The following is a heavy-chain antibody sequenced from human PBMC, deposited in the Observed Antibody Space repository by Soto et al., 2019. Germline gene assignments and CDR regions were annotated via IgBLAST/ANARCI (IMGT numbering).Heavy chain of an antibody. CDR2: IGTAGDT. V-gene: IGHV3-13*01. Sequence: GGSLRLSCAASGFTFSSYDMHWVRQATGKGLEWVSAIGTAGDTYYPGSVKGRFTISRENAKNSLYLQMNSLRAGDTAVYYCARWGQLVSAYDYWGQGTLVTVSS. CDR3: ARWGQLVSAYDY. D-gene: IGHD6-6*01. J-gene: IGHJ4*02. CDR1: GFTFSSYD.